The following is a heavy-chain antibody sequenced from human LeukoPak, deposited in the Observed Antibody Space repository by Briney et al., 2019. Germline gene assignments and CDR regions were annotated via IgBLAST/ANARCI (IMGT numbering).Heavy chain of an antibody. J-gene: IGHJ4*02. CDR3: AREPTYYGDYGYFDY. Sequence: GGSLRLSCATSGFTFSRYAMHWVRQAPGKGLEWVAVISYDGSNKYYADSVKGRFTISRDNSKNTLYLQMNSLRAEDTAVYYCAREPTYYGDYGYFDYWGQGTLVTVSS. V-gene: IGHV3-30-3*01. D-gene: IGHD4-17*01. CDR1: GFTFSRYA. CDR2: ISYDGSNK.